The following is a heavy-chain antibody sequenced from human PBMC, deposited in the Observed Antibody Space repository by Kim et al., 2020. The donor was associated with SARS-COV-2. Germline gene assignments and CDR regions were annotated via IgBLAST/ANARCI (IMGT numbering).Heavy chain of an antibody. CDR3: ARVATYYYDSSGYWRTNWYFDL. D-gene: IGHD3-22*01. CDR1: GFTFSSYS. Sequence: GGSLRLSCAASGFTFSSYSMNWVRQAPGKGLEWVSSISSSSSYIYYADSVKGRFTISRDNAKNSLYLQMNSLRAEDTAVYYCARVATYYYDSSGYWRTNWYFDLWGHGTLVTVSS. V-gene: IGHV3-21*01. CDR2: ISSSSSYI. J-gene: IGHJ2*01.